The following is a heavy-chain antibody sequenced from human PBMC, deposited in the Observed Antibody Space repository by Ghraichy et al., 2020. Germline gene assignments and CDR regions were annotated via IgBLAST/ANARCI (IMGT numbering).Heavy chain of an antibody. CDR3: ARDPRGYGGTWGFDY. Sequence: SETLSLTCSVSGGSIGSGGYYWSWIRHLPGKGLEWIGFIYYNGDTYYNPSLRSRVTISVDTSKNQFSLSLSSATAADTAVYYCARDPRGYGGTWGFDYWGQGTLVTVSS. D-gene: IGHD4-23*01. CDR2: IYYNGDT. CDR1: GGSIGSGGYY. V-gene: IGHV4-31*03. J-gene: IGHJ4*02.